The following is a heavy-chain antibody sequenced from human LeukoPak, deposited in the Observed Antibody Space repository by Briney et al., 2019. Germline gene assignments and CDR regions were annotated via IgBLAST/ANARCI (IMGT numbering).Heavy chain of an antibody. CDR1: GFIFSSYG. Sequence: PGGSLRLSCEVSGFIFSSYGMHWVRQAPGKGLEWVAVISYDGSNKYYADSVKGRFTISRDNSKNTLYLQMNSLRAEDTAVYYCAKAIRGVMKGALDYWGQGTLVTVSS. CDR3: AKAIRGVMKGALDY. D-gene: IGHD3-10*01. CDR2: ISYDGSNK. V-gene: IGHV3-30*18. J-gene: IGHJ4*02.